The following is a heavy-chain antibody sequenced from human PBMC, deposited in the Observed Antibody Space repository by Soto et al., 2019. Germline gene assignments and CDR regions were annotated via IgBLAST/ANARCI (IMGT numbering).Heavy chain of an antibody. CDR2: IYYNGDT. CDR3: ARGDSQVYSVFDY. J-gene: IGHJ4*02. D-gene: IGHD2-21*01. V-gene: IGHV4-31*03. Sequence: PSETLSLTCIVSGGPFPSGGYYWSWIRQEPGKGLEWIGYIYYNGDTSYNPSLRSRVTISADTSKTQFSLRLRSVTSADTAVYYCARGDSQVYSVFDYWGQGMLVTVYS. CDR1: GGPFPSGGYY.